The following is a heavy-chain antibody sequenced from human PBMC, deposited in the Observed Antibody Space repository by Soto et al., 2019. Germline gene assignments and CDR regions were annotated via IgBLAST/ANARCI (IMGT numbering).Heavy chain of an antibody. Sequence: QVHLVESGGGVVQPGRSLTLSCAASGFMFNAYGMHWVRQAPGKGLEWVAVISFDGNSKYYAESVKGRFTISRDNSRNSLYLDRVSLRAEDTAIFYCAKAGTIAGTRTSPRASEVWGEDPIDIVSS. CDR3: AKAGTIAGTRTSPRASEV. J-gene: IGHJ3*01. V-gene: IGHV3-30*18. CDR1: GFMFNAYG. D-gene: IGHD1-1*01. CDR2: ISFDGNSK.